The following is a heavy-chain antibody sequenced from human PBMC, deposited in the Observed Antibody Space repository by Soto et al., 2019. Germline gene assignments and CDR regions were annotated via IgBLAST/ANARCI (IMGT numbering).Heavy chain of an antibody. Sequence: EVQLVESGGGLVQPGGSLRLSCAASGFTFSSYEMNWVRQAPGKGLEWVSYISSSGSTIYYADSVKGRFTISRDNAKNSLYLQMNSLRAEDTAVYYCARASSRPRIAVAGRGYWYFDLWGRGTLVTVSS. CDR3: ARASSRPRIAVAGRGYWYFDL. V-gene: IGHV3-48*03. D-gene: IGHD6-19*01. J-gene: IGHJ2*01. CDR2: ISSSGSTI. CDR1: GFTFSSYE.